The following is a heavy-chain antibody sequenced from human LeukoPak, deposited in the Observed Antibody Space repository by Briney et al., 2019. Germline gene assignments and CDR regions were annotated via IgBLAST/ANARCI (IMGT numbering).Heavy chain of an antibody. CDR3: ARQVGARTVRGVLDY. V-gene: IGHV4-39*01. Sequence: SETLSLTCTVSGGSISSSSYYRGWIRQPPGKGLEWIGSIYYSGSTYYNPSLKSRVTISVDTSKNQFSLKLSSVTAADTAVYYCARQVGARTVRGVLDYWGQGTLVTVSS. CDR1: GGSISSSSYY. D-gene: IGHD3-10*01. CDR2: IYYSGST. J-gene: IGHJ4*02.